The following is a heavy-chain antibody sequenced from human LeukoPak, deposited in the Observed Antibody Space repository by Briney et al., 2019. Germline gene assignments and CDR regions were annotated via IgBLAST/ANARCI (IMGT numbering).Heavy chain of an antibody. V-gene: IGHV4-31*03. CDR1: GGSISSGGYY. CDR2: IYYSGST. D-gene: IGHD3-10*01. Sequence: SETLSLTCTVSGGSISSGGYYWNWIRQHPGKGLEWTGYIYYSGSTYYNPSLKSRVTISVDTSKNQYSLKLSSVTAADTAVYYCARVRDIGDNFDYWGQGTLVTVSS. CDR3: ARVRDIGDNFDY. J-gene: IGHJ4*02.